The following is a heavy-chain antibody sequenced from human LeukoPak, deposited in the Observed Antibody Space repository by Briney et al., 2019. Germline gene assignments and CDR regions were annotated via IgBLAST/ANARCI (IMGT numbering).Heavy chain of an antibody. CDR1: GFTVSSNY. J-gene: IGHJ3*02. V-gene: IGHV3-53*01. CDR2: IYSGGST. D-gene: IGHD3-16*01. Sequence: PGGSLRLSCAASGFTVSSNYMSWVRQAPGKGLEWVSGIYSGGSTNYADAAKGRFTISRDNSKNTLYLQMNRLRAEDTGVYYCARGGYDAFDIWGQGTMVTVSS. CDR3: ARGGYDAFDI.